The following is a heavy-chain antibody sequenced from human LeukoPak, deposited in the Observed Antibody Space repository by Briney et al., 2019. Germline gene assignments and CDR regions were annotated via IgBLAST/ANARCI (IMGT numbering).Heavy chain of an antibody. CDR3: ATSYSIETIAVAQYFQH. CDR2: IYPGDSDT. CDR1: GYSFTGYW. D-gene: IGHD6-19*01. V-gene: IGHV5-51*01. J-gene: IGHJ1*01. Sequence: GESLKISCKGSGYSFTGYWIGWVRQMPGKGLEWMGIIYPGDSDTRYSPSFQGQVTISADKSISTAYLQWSSLKASDTAMYYCATSYSIETIAVAQYFQHWGQGTLVTVSS.